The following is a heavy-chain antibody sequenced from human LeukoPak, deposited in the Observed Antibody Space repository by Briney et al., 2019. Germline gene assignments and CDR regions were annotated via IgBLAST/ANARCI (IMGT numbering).Heavy chain of an antibody. J-gene: IGHJ4*02. V-gene: IGHV1-18*01. CDR1: GYTFTSYG. D-gene: IGHD2-15*01. Sequence: GESLKISCKASGYTFTSYGISWVRQAPGQGLEWMGWISAYNGNTNYAQKLQGRVTMTTDTSTSTAYMELRSLRSDDTAVYYCARDEGYCSGGSCYGADYWGQGTLVTVSS. CDR3: ARDEGYCSGGSCYGADY. CDR2: ISAYNGNT.